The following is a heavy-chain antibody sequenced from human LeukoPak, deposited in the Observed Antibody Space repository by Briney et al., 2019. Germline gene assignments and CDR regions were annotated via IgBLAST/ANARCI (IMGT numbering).Heavy chain of an antibody. CDR1: GGSISSNGYY. CDR2: IYYSGST. CDR3: ARRENSGYLDT. V-gene: IGHV4-39*01. J-gene: IGHJ5*02. Sequence: NPSETLSLTCTVSGGSISSNGYYWTWIRQPPGKGLEWIGSIYYSGSTYYNPSLESRVTMSIDTSKNQFSLKLNSVTAADTAVFFCARRENSGYLDTWGQGTLVTVSS. D-gene: IGHD3-22*01.